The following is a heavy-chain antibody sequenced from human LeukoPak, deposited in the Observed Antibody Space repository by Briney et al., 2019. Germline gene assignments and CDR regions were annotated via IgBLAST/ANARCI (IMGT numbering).Heavy chain of an antibody. CDR1: GFRSSTHW. V-gene: IGHV3-7*03. CDR2: IKQDESEK. D-gene: IGHD6-13*01. J-gene: IGHJ4*02. Sequence: GGSLRLSCAPSGFRSSTHWMSWVRQAPGKGLEWVANIKQDESEKYYVDSVKGRFTISRDNTKNSLYLQMNSLRVEDTAVYYCASGRQLGRWGQGTLVTVSS. CDR3: ASGRQLGR.